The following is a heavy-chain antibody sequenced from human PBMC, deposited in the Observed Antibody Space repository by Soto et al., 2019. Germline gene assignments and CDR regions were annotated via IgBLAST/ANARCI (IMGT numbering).Heavy chain of an antibody. CDR1: GYTLTELS. Sequence: ASVKVSCKVSGYTLTELSMHWVRQAPGEGLEWMGGFDPEDGETIYAQKFQGRVTMTEDTSTDTAYMELSSLRSEDTAVYYCASRPLCSGGSCYLEAFDIWGQGTMVTVSS. V-gene: IGHV1-24*01. D-gene: IGHD2-15*01. CDR2: FDPEDGET. CDR3: ASRPLCSGGSCYLEAFDI. J-gene: IGHJ3*02.